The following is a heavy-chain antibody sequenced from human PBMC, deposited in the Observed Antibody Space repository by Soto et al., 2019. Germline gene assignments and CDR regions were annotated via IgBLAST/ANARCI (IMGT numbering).Heavy chain of an antibody. J-gene: IGHJ6*02. V-gene: IGHV4-39*01. CDR2: IYYSGST. Sequence: SETLSLTCTVSGGSISSSSYYWGWIRQPPGKGLEWIGSIYYSGSTYYNPSLKSRVTISVDTSKNQFSLQLNSVTPEDTAVYYCARLVEGNWNYRYYYYYGMDVWGQGTTVTVSS. CDR3: ARLVEGNWNYRYYYYYGMDV. CDR1: GGSISSSSYY. D-gene: IGHD1-7*01.